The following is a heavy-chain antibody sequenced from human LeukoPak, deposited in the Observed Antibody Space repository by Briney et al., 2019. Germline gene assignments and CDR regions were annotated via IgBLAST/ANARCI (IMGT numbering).Heavy chain of an antibody. CDR3: ARGRFWSGYSPDY. CDR1: GGSISSYY. Sequence: SETLSLTCTVSGGSISSYYWSWIRQPPGKGLGWIGYIYYSGSTNYNPSLKSRVTISVDTSKNQFSLKLSSVTAADTAVYYCARGRFWSGYSPDYWGQGTLVTVSS. V-gene: IGHV4-59*01. CDR2: IYYSGST. D-gene: IGHD3-3*01. J-gene: IGHJ4*02.